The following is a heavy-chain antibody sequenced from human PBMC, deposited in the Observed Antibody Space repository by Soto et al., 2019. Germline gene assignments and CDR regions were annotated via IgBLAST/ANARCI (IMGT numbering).Heavy chain of an antibody. Sequence: SETLSLTCTVSGGSISSYYWSWIRQPPGKWLEWIGEIFYSGSTNFNPSLKSRVTISVDTSKNQFSLKLTSVTAADTAVYYCARDKITGLFDYWGQGTLVTVSS. CDR1: GGSISSYY. V-gene: IGHV4-59*12. CDR3: ARDKITGLFDY. CDR2: IFYSGST. D-gene: IGHD2-8*02. J-gene: IGHJ4*02.